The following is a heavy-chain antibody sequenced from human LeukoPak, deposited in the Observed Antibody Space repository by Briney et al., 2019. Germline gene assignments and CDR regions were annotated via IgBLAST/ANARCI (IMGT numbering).Heavy chain of an antibody. V-gene: IGHV3-74*01. Sequence: GGSLRLSCAASGFSLSTFWMHWVRQAPGKGLVWVSRIDYDGSTTTYADSVKGRFTISRDNAKNTLYLQMNSLRAEDTAVYYCTHLGWFDPWGQGTLVTVSS. J-gene: IGHJ5*02. CDR1: GFSLSTFW. CDR2: IDYDGSTT. CDR3: THLGWFDP.